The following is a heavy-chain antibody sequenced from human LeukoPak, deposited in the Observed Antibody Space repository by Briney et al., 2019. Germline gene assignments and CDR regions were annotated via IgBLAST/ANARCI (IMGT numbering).Heavy chain of an antibody. Sequence: GASVKVSCKASGYTFTGYYMHWVRQAPGQGLEWMGWINPNSGGTNYAQKFQGRVTMTRDTSISTAYMELSRLRSDDTAVYYCARDVVVTAIDYYYYYMDVWGKGTTVTVSS. CDR1: GYTFTGYY. CDR2: INPNSGGT. V-gene: IGHV1-2*02. J-gene: IGHJ6*03. CDR3: ARDVVVTAIDYYYYYMDV. D-gene: IGHD2-21*02.